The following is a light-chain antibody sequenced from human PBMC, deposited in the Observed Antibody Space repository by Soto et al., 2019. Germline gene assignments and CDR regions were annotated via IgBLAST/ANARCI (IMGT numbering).Light chain of an antibody. CDR3: QQYNFGYT. CDR1: QSVSSN. V-gene: IGKV3-15*01. CDR2: GAS. Sequence: EIVMTQSPATLSVSPGERATLSCRASQSVSSNLAWYQQKPGQAPRLLIYGASTRATGIPARFSGSGSGTEFTLTINSLQSEDFAVYYCQQYNFGYTFGQGTKLEIK. J-gene: IGKJ2*01.